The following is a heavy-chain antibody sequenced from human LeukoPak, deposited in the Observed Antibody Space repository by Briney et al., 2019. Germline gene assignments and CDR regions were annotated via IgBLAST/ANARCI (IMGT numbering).Heavy chain of an antibody. Sequence: SETLSLTCTVSGGSISSSSYYWGWIRQSPVKGLEWLGSMYNTGITYYNPSLKSRVTISVDTSKNQFSLKLSSVTAADTAVYYCAITYYYDSQGAFDIWGQGTMVTVSS. CDR1: GGSISSSSYY. CDR3: AITYYYDSQGAFDI. J-gene: IGHJ3*02. D-gene: IGHD3-22*01. CDR2: MYNTGIT. V-gene: IGHV4-39*01.